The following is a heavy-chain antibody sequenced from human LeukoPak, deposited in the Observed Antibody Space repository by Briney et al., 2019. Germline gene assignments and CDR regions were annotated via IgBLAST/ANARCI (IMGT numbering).Heavy chain of an antibody. J-gene: IGHJ6*03. CDR2: MNPNSGNI. CDR3: ARGGLRWLQLRRYYYYMDV. CDR1: GYTFTSYD. Sequence: ASVKVSCKASGYTFTSYDINWVRQTTGQGLEWMGWMNPNSGNIGYAQKFQGRVTMTRNTSISTAYMELSSLRSEDTAVYYCARGGLRWLQLRRYYYYMDVWGKGTTVTVSS. D-gene: IGHD5-24*01. V-gene: IGHV1-8*01.